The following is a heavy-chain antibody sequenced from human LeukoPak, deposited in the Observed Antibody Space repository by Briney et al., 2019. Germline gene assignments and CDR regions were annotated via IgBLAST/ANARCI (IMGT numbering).Heavy chain of an antibody. CDR2: IYYSGST. CDR1: GGSISSGDYY. Sequence: PPQTLSLTCTVSGGSISSGDYYWSWIRQPPGKGLEWIGYIYYSGSTYYNPSLKSRVTISVDTSKNQFSLKLSSVTAADTAVYYCARDWASSGSNQVDYWGQGTLVTVSS. D-gene: IGHD3-22*01. V-gene: IGHV4-30-4*08. CDR3: ARDWASSGSNQVDY. J-gene: IGHJ4*02.